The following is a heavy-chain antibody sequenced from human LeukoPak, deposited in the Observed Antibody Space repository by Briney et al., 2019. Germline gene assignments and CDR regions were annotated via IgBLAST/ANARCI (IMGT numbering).Heavy chain of an antibody. V-gene: IGHV5-51*01. CDR3: ALIVATARYYFDY. D-gene: IGHD5-12*01. CDR1: GYSFTSYW. J-gene: IGHJ4*02. Sequence: GESLKISCKGSGYSFTSYWIGWVRQMPGKGREWMGIIYPGDSDTRYSPSFQGQVTISADKSISTAYLQWSSLKASDTAMYYCALIVATARYYFDYWGQGTLVTVSS. CDR2: IYPGDSDT.